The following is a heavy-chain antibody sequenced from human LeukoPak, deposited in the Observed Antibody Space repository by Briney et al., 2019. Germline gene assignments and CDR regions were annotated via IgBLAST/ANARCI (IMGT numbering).Heavy chain of an antibody. Sequence: GGSLRLSCAASGFTFSDYWMHWVRRAPGKGLEWVANIKGDETEKYYVDSVKGRFTISRDNAQNTLFLQMTSLRVEDTAVYYCAKDMTGPDDSWGPGTLVTVSS. J-gene: IGHJ4*02. D-gene: IGHD3-16*01. V-gene: IGHV3-7*01. CDR2: IKGDETEK. CDR3: AKDMTGPDDS. CDR1: GFTFSDYW.